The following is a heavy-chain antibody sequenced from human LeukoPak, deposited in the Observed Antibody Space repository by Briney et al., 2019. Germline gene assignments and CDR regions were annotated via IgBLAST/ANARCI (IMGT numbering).Heavy chain of an antibody. CDR2: ISYDGSNK. D-gene: IGHD3-16*02. CDR3: ATNVGELSSIDY. CDR1: GFTFSSYG. J-gene: IGHJ4*02. V-gene: IGHV3-30*03. Sequence: GGSLRLSCAASGFTFSSYGMHWVRQAPGKGLEWVAVISYDGSNKYYADSVKGRFTISRDNSKNTLYLQMNSLRAEDTAVYYCATNVGELSSIDYWGQGTLVTVSS.